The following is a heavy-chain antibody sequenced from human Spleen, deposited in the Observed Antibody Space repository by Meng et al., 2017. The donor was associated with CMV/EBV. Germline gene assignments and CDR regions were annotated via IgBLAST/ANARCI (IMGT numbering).Heavy chain of an antibody. J-gene: IGHJ4*02. D-gene: IGHD1/OR15-1a*01. CDR1: GFTFSRYD. Sequence: GGSLRLSCAASGFTFSRYDMHWVRQAPDKGLEWVAVISYDGRGKSYAEPVEGRFPISRDNSKNTLYLQMNSLRVEDTAIYYCARYRVGAMGTTSAFDSWGQGTLVTVSS. CDR2: ISYDGRGK. V-gene: IGHV3-30*04. CDR3: ARYRVGAMGTTSAFDS.